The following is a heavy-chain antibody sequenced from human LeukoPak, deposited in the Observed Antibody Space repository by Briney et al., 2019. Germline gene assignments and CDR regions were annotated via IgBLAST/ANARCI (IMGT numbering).Heavy chain of an antibody. J-gene: IGHJ4*02. CDR2: MFYGGST. CDR3: VRQGGWGGAASLIDF. CDR1: GVSIGTSTHY. Sequence: ASETLSLTCTVSGVSIGTSTHYWAWIRQPPGKGLEWIASMFYGGSTYYNASLRSRVSLSVDTSRNQFSLKLTAVTASDTAIFYCVRQGGWGGAASLIDFWGQGTLVTVSS. D-gene: IGHD2-15*01. V-gene: IGHV4-39*01.